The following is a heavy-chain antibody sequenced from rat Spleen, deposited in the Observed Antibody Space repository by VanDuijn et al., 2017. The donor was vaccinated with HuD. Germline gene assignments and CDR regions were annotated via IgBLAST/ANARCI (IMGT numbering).Heavy chain of an antibody. V-gene: IGHV5-19*01. J-gene: IGHJ2*01. CDR2: ISYDGTAT. Sequence: EVQLVESGGGLVQPGRSLKLSCEASGFTFSNYGMHWIRQAPTKGLEWVASISYDGTATYYRDSVKGRFTLSRDNAKSTLYLQMDSLRSEDTATYYCTTANNGGFSELYYFDYWGQGVMVTVSS. CDR3: TTANNGGFSELYYFDY. CDR1: GFTFSNYG. D-gene: IGHD1-11*01.